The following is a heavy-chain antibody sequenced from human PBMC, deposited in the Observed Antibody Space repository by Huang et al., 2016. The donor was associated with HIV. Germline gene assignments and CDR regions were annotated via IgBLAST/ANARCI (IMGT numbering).Heavy chain of an antibody. D-gene: IGHD5-18*01. CDR1: GFSFTSYW. V-gene: IGHV5-51*03. J-gene: IGHJ4*02. CDR2: ILPGNSNT. Sequence: EVQLVQSGVEVKKPGESLKISCKGSGFSFTSYWIGWVRQMPGKGLAWMGIILPGNSNTLYSPAFQGQVTISADKYTRTAYLQWSSLKASDSAIYYCAIHDSNDFTFDDWGQGTLVAVSS. CDR3: AIHDSNDFTFDD.